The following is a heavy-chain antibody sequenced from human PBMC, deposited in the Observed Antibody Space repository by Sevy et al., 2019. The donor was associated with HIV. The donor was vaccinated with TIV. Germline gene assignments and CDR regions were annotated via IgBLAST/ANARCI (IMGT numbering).Heavy chain of an antibody. CDR1: GFTFSSYG. Sequence: GGSLRLSCAASGFTFSSYGMHWVRQAPGKGLEWVAVIWYDGSNKYYADSVKGRFTISRDNSKNTLYLQMNSLRAEDTAVYYCARDLGYSYAYCFDYWGQGTLVTVSS. J-gene: IGHJ4*02. V-gene: IGHV3-33*01. D-gene: IGHD5-18*01. CDR3: ARDLGYSYAYCFDY. CDR2: IWYDGSNK.